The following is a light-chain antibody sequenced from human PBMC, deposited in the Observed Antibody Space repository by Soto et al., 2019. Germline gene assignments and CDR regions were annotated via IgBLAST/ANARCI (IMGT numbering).Light chain of an antibody. CDR3: QQSYSRPLT. CDR1: QSISSY. CDR2: ATS. Sequence: DIMLTQSPSSLSASVGDRVTITCRASQSISSYLNWYQQKPGKAPKLLMYATSIMQSGVPSRFRGSGSGTDFTLTISSLQPEDFATYYCQQSYSRPLTFGGGTKVDIK. J-gene: IGKJ4*02. V-gene: IGKV1-39*01.